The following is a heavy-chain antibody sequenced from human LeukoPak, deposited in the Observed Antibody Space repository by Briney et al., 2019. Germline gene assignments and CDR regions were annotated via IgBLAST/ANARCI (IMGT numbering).Heavy chain of an antibody. D-gene: IGHD3-3*01. CDR2: VRGSGTAT. J-gene: IGHJ4*02. V-gene: IGHV3-23*01. Sequence: GGSLRLSCAASGFTFSTYAMTWFRQAPGKGLEWVSAVRGSGTATYYADSVKGRFTISRDNSNNRLYLQMNSLRAEDTAIYYCAETSRRDSTYDSPFDYWGQGTVVTVSS. CDR1: GFTFSTYA. CDR3: AETSRRDSTYDSPFDY.